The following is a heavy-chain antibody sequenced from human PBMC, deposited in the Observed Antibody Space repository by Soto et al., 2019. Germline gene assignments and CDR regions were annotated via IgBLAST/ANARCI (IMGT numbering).Heavy chain of an antibody. CDR2: FDPEDGEP. CDR1: GYTLHELP. V-gene: IGHV1-24*01. J-gene: IGHJ5*02. Sequence: ASVKVSCKVSGYTLHELPIHWVRQAPGKGLEWMGGFDPEDGEPIYAQKFQGRVTMTQDTSTDTAYMEMSSLTSEDTAVYYCAAQPTYFDFWSDYPPWFDPWGQGTLVTVSS. CDR3: AAQPTYFDFWSDYPPWFDP. D-gene: IGHD3-3*01.